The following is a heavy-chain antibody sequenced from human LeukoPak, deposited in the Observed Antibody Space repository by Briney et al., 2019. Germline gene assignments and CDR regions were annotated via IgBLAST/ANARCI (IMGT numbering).Heavy chain of an antibody. CDR3: AIGYSSSWWGFDY. Sequence: ASVKVSCKASGYTFTGPYMHWVRQAPGQGLEWMGWINPNSGGTNYAQKFQGWVTMTRDTSISTAHMELSRLRSDDTAVYYCAIGYSSSWWGFDYWGQGTLVTVSS. CDR2: INPNSGGT. J-gene: IGHJ4*02. CDR1: GYTFTGPY. D-gene: IGHD6-13*01. V-gene: IGHV1-2*04.